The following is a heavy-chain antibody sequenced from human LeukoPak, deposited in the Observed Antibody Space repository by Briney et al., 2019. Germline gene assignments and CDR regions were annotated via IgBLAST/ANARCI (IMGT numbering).Heavy chain of an antibody. Sequence: ASVKVSCKASGYTFTGYYMHWVRQAPGQGLEWMGRINPNNGATNYAQKLQGRVTITGDTSISTAYMELSSLRSDDTAVYYCTRDRAMDYWGQGTLVTVSS. CDR3: TRDRAMDY. V-gene: IGHV1-2*06. J-gene: IGHJ4*02. CDR1: GYTFTGYY. CDR2: INPNNGAT.